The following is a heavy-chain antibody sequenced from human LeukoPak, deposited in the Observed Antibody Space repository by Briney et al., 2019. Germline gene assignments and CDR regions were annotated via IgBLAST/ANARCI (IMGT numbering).Heavy chain of an antibody. CDR1: GYSFTSYW. CDR3: ASGGGCSSTSCSPFDY. J-gene: IGHJ4*02. V-gene: IGHV5-51*01. CDR2: IYPGDSDT. Sequence: GESLKISCKGSGYSFTSYWIGWVRQMPGKGLEWMGIIYPGDSDTRYSPSFQGQVTISADKSISTAYLQWSSLKASGTAMYYWASGGGCSSTSCSPFDYWGQGTLVTVSS. D-gene: IGHD2-2*01.